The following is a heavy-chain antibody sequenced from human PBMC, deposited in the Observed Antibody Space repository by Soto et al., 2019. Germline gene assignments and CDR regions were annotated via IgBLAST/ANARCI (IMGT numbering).Heavy chain of an antibody. CDR3: ARTTVTSFGYYYYGMDV. D-gene: IGHD4-17*01. V-gene: IGHV1-18*01. CDR2: ISAYNGNT. CDR1: GSPFTSYG. Sequence: ASVKASCKAPGSPFTSYGISWVRQAPGQGLEWMGWISAYNGNTNYAQKLQGRVTMTTDTSTSTAYMELRSLRSDDTAVYYCARTTVTSFGYYYYGMDVWGQGTTVTVSS. J-gene: IGHJ6*02.